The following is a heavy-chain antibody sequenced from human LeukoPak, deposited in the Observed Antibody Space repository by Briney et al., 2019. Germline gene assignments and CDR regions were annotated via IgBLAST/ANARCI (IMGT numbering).Heavy chain of an antibody. D-gene: IGHD3-10*01. J-gene: IGHJ4*02. CDR3: ARLWFGESHFDY. CDR2: VYYSGSN. CDR1: GGSISSSSYY. Sequence: SETLSLTCTVSGGSISSSSYYWGWLRQPPGKGLEWIGSVYYSGSNYYNPSLKRRVTISVDTSKNQLSLRLSSMTAADTAVYYCARLWFGESHFDYWGQGTLVTVSS. V-gene: IGHV4-39*01.